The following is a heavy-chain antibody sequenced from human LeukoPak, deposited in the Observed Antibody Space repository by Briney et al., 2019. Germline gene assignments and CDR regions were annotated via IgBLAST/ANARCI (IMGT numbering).Heavy chain of an antibody. J-gene: IGHJ4*02. CDR2: ISYDGSNK. D-gene: IGHD1-26*01. Sequence: GGSLRLSCAASGFTFSSYAMHWVRQAPGKGLEWVAVISYDGSNKYYADSVKGRFTISRDNSKNTLYLQMNSPKAEDKAVYYCGRESLAGGGSYFRGYFDYWGQGTLVTVSS. CDR3: GRESLAGGGSYFRGYFDY. CDR1: GFTFSSYA. V-gene: IGHV3-30*04.